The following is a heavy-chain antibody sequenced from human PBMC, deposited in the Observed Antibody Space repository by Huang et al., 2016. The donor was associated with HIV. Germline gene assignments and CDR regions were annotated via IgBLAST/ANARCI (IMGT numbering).Heavy chain of an antibody. CDR1: GYIFTKYY. D-gene: IGHD1-26*01. Sequence: QAQLVQSGAEVKKPGASVKLSCKASGYIFTKYYIHWVRQDPGQGLQWSGVIDPSGGSTTYAQKFQVRLTMTKDTSTSTVYMTLSSLRSDDTAVYYCAIVGAHVGVDYWGQGTLVSVSS. V-gene: IGHV1-46*01. CDR3: AIVGAHVGVDY. CDR2: IDPSGGST. J-gene: IGHJ4*02.